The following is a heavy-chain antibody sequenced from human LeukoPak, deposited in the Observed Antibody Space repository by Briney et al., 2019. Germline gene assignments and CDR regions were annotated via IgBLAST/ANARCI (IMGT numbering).Heavy chain of an antibody. D-gene: IGHD2-15*01. CDR2: IYHSGST. Sequence: SQTLSLTCTVSGGSISSGGYYWSWIRQPPGKGLEWIGYIYHSGSTYYNPSLKSRVTISVDTSKNQFSLKLSSVTAADTAVYYCARVDAGVIDYWGQGTLVTVSS. J-gene: IGHJ4*02. CDR3: ARVDAGVIDY. V-gene: IGHV4-30-2*01. CDR1: GGSISSGGYY.